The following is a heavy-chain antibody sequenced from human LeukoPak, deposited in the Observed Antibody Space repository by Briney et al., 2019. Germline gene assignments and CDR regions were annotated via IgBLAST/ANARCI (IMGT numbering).Heavy chain of an antibody. J-gene: IGHJ4*02. CDR3: AKGSRDGSISVFGVIFFFDY. D-gene: IGHD3-3*01. V-gene: IGHV3-23*01. CDR1: GFTFSNYV. CDR2: ISGSGGST. Sequence: GGSLILSCAASGFTFSNYVMSWVRQAPGKGLEWVSAISGSGGSTYYADSVKGRFTISRDNSKNTLFLQMNSLRAEDTAVYYCAKGSRDGSISVFGVIFFFDYWGQGTLVTVSS.